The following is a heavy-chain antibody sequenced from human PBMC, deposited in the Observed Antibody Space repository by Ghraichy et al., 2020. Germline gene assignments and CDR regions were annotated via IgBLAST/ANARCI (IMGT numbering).Heavy chain of an antibody. CDR1: GFTFSSYA. V-gene: IGHV3-30*04. J-gene: IGHJ6*02. CDR3: ARSLGYCSSTSCYTTRPYYYYGMDV. CDR2: ISYDGSNK. D-gene: IGHD2-2*02. Sequence: GSLRLSCAASGFTFSSYAMHWVRQAPGKGLEWVAVISYDGSNKYYADSVKGRFTISRDNSKNTLYLQMNSLRAEDTAVYYCARSLGYCSSTSCYTTRPYYYYGMDVWGQGTTVTVSS.